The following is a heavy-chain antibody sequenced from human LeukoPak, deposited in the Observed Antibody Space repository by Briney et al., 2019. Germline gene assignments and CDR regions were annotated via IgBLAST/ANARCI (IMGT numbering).Heavy chain of an antibody. J-gene: IGHJ5*02. CDR1: GFTFSSYG. CDR2: IWYDGSNK. Sequence: GRSLRLSCAASGFTFSSYGMHWVRQAPGKGLEWVAVIWYDGSNKYYADSVKGRFTISRDNSKNTLYLQMNSLRAEDTAVYYCAGQDDSSGGGGFDPWGQGTLATGSS. V-gene: IGHV3-33*01. CDR3: AGQDDSSGGGGFDP. D-gene: IGHD3-22*01.